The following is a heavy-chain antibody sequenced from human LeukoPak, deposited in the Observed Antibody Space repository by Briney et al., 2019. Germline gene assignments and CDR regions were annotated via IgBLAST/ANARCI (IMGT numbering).Heavy chain of an antibody. CDR3: AKSRNISMVRGGNGAFVI. D-gene: IGHD3-10*01. CDR2: ISGSGGST. Sequence: GGSLRLSCAASGFTFSTYAMSWVRQAPGKGLDGFSAISGSGGSTFYADSVKGRFTITRENSENTLYLQMNSLGAEDTAVYYCAKSRNISMVRGGNGAFVIWGQGTMDTVSS. CDR1: GFTFSTYA. J-gene: IGHJ3*02. V-gene: IGHV3-23*01.